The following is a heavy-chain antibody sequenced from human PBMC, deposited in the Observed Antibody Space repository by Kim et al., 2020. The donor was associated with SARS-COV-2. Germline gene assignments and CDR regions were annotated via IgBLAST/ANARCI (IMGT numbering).Heavy chain of an antibody. V-gene: IGHV3-30*18. Sequence: GGSLRLSCAASGFTFSSYGMHWVRQAPGKGLEWVAVISYDGSNKYYADSVKGRFTISRDNSKNTLYLQMNSLRAEDTAVYYCAKELSPGYSSGWSYYYYGMDVWGQGTTVTVSS. CDR3: AKELSPGYSSGWSYYYYGMDV. CDR2: ISYDGSNK. D-gene: IGHD6-19*01. J-gene: IGHJ6*02. CDR1: GFTFSSYG.